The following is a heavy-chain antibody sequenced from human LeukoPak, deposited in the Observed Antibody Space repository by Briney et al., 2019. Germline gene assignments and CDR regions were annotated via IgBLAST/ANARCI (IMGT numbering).Heavy chain of an antibody. Sequence: LRLSCAASGITFSDYYMTWIRQAPGKGLEWIGSIFYSGSTYYNPSLKSPVSISVDTSKNQFSLKLSSVTAADTAVYYCARVSSSSRPNFDYWGQGTLVTVSS. V-gene: IGHV4-59*05. D-gene: IGHD6-6*01. J-gene: IGHJ4*02. CDR3: ARVSSSSRPNFDY. CDR2: IFYSGST. CDR1: GITFSDYY.